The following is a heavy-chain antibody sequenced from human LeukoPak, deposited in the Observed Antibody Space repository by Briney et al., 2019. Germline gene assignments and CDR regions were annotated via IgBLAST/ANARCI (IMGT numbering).Heavy chain of an antibody. V-gene: IGHV4-34*01. D-gene: IGHD5-24*01. Sequence: SETLSLTCGVYGGSFSGYDWSWVRQPPGKGLEWIGEINDSGDTNYNPSLKSRVTMSVDTSKNHFSLEVRSMTAADTAVYYCARGLGWKVATMGLFFMDVWGEGTTVTVSS. CDR3: ARGLGWKVATMGLFFMDV. CDR2: INDSGDT. CDR1: GGSFSGYD. J-gene: IGHJ6*03.